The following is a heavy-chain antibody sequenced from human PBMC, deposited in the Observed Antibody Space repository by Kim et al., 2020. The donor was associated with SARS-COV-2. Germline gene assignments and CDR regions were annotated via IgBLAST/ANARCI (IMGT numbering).Heavy chain of an antibody. V-gene: IGHV3-23*03. CDR2: IYSGGSYT. CDR1: GFTFSNYA. Sequence: GGSLRLSCAASGFTFSNYAMSWVRQAPGKGLEWVSLIYSGGSYTNYADSVKGRYTISRDDSKNPLYLQMDSMRAEDTAVDYCAKRHSSWAVDYWGQGTLVTVSS. CDR3: AKRHSSWAVDY. J-gene: IGHJ4*02. D-gene: IGHD4-4*01.